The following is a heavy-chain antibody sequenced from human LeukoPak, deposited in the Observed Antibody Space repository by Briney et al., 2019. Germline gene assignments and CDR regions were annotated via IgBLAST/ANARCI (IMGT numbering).Heavy chain of an antibody. Sequence: SETLSLTCTVSGGSISSYYWSWIRQPPGKGLEWIGYIYYSGSTNYNPSLKSRVTISVDTSKIQFSLKLSSVTAADTAVYYCARQCPYLDYWGQGTLVTVSS. V-gene: IGHV4-59*08. J-gene: IGHJ4*02. CDR2: IYYSGST. CDR1: GGSISSYY. CDR3: ARQCPYLDY. D-gene: IGHD5/OR15-5a*01.